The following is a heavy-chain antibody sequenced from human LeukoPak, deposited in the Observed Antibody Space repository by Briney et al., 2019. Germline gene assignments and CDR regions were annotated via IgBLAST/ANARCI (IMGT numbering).Heavy chain of an antibody. D-gene: IGHD2-15*01. J-gene: IGHJ4*02. CDR1: GGSFSNYNYY. V-gene: IGHV4-39*01. Sequence: SETLSLTCTVSGGSFSNYNYYWGWIRQSPGKGLEWIGSIHYVGSTYYNPSLKSRVTISVDTSKNQFSLKLSSVTAADTAVYYCARGLPQLPPYFDYWGQGTLVTVSS. CDR3: ARGLPQLPPYFDY. CDR2: IHYVGST.